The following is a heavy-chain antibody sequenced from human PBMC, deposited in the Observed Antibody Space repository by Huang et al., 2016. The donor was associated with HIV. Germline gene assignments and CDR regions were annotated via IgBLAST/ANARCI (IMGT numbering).Heavy chain of an antibody. D-gene: IGHD5-18*01. J-gene: IGHJ3*02. CDR1: GFPFNNHA. CDR2: ISNDGSNN. V-gene: IGHV3-30-3*01. Sequence: QVQLVESGGGVVQPGRSLRLSCAASGFPFNNHAMHWVRQAPGKGLDWVAVISNDGSNNYYADSVKGRFTISRDSSKSTLFLHMTSLRTKDTAVYYCARAKDTWDAYDIWGQGTMVIVSS. CDR3: ARAKDTWDAYDI.